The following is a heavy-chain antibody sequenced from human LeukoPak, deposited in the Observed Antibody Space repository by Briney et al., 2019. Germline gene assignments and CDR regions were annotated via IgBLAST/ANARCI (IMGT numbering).Heavy chain of an antibody. CDR3: VREVGAPGSFQH. CDR2: INGDGSIT. J-gene: IGHJ1*01. D-gene: IGHD1-26*01. V-gene: IGHV3-74*01. CDR1: GFTFSSNW. Sequence: GGPLRLSCAASGFTFSSNWMPWVRQAPGKGLVWVSRINGDGSITTLAESVKGRFSISRNNADNTLHLQMNSLRGEDTAVYHCVREVGAPGSFQHWGQGALVTVSS.